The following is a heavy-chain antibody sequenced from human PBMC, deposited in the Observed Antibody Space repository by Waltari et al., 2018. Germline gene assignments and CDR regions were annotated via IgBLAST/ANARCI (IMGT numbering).Heavy chain of an antibody. Sequence: QVQLQQWGAGLLKPSETLSLTCAVYGGSFSGYFWSWIRQPPGKGLEWIGEIKHSGSTNYNPSLKSRVTISVDTSKNQFSLKLSSVTAADTAVYYCARVSDYVWGSYRYTGGYFDYWGQGTLVTVSS. D-gene: IGHD3-16*02. CDR1: GGSFSGYF. J-gene: IGHJ4*02. CDR2: IKHSGST. CDR3: ARVSDYVWGSYRYTGGYFDY. V-gene: IGHV4-34*01.